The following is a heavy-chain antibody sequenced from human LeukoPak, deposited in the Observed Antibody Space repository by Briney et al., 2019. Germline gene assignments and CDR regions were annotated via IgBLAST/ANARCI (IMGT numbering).Heavy chain of an antibody. CDR3: ARHMVYDYVWGSYRPFDY. CDR2: IYYSGST. V-gene: IGHV4-39*01. Sequence: SETLSLTCTVSGGSISSSSYYWGWIRQPPGKGLEWIGSIYYSGSTYYNPSLKSRVTISVDTSKNQFSLKLSSVTAADTAVYYCARHMVYDYVWGSYRPFDYWGQGTLVTVSS. J-gene: IGHJ4*02. CDR1: GGSISSSSYY. D-gene: IGHD3-16*02.